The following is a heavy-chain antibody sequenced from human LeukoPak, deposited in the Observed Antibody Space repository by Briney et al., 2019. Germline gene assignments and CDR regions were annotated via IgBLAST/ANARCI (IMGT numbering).Heavy chain of an antibody. CDR2: LRGSGGVT. Sequence: GGSLRLSCAASGYTFTHYAMHWVRQSPTKGLEWVSGLRGSGGVTYYADSVRGRFTISRDNSKNTLYLQMSSLRADDTALYYCAKDEVFGGNSRGAFDIWGHGTMVTVSS. J-gene: IGHJ3*02. CDR3: AKDEVFGGNSRGAFDI. D-gene: IGHD4-23*01. CDR1: GYTFTHYA. V-gene: IGHV3-23*01.